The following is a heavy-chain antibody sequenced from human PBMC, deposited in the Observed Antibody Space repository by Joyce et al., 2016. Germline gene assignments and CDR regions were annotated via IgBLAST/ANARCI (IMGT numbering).Heavy chain of an antibody. Sequence: SGHGMHWVRQAPGKGLEWVAFTRYDGKNESYADSVKGRFLISRDNSKSTLYLQMNSLRVQDTAVYYCVREHAGATIPFHFWGQGTLVSVSS. CDR3: VREHAGATIPFHF. J-gene: IGHJ4*02. V-gene: IGHV3-30*02. D-gene: IGHD1-26*01. CDR2: TRYDGKNE. CDR1: SGHG.